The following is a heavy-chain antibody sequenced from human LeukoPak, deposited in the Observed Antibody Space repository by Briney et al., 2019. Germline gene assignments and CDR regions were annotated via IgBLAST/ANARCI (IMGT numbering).Heavy chain of an antibody. J-gene: IGHJ3*02. CDR3: VREGPRGLAFDI. Sequence: GGSLRLSCAASEFSFSSYEMSWVRQAPGKGPEWVSGISGSGDRTYYADSVKGRFAISRDNSKKTLDLQMNSLRDDDTAVYYCVREGPRGLAFDIWGQGTRVTVSS. CDR2: ISGSGDRT. CDR1: EFSFSSYE. V-gene: IGHV3-23*01.